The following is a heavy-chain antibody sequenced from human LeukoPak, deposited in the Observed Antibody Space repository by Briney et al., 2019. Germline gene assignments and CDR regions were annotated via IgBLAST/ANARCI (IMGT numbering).Heavy chain of an antibody. CDR2: IRNKAYGGTT. CDR1: GFTFGDYA. J-gene: IGHJ6*02. V-gene: IGHV3-49*03. Sequence: GRSLRLSCTTSGFTFGDYAMSWFRQAPGKGLEWVSFIRNKAYGGTTEYAASVKGRFTISRDDPKSIAYLQMNSLKTEDTAVYYCTRGGTSTYYYYGMNVWGQGTTVTVSS. CDR3: TRGGTSTYYYYGMNV.